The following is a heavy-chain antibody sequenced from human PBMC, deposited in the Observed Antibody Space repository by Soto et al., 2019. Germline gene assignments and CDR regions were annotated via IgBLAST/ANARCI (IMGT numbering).Heavy chain of an antibody. CDR1: GFTFSSYS. J-gene: IGHJ6*02. V-gene: IGHV3-48*02. D-gene: IGHD6-13*01. Sequence: GGSLILSCAASGFTFSSYSMNWVLQAPGKGLEWVSYISSSSSTIYYADSVKGRFTISRDNAKNSLYLQMNSLRDEDTAVYYCARSTSAGRYYYYGMDVWGQGTTVTVSS. CDR3: ARSTSAGRYYYYGMDV. CDR2: ISSSSSTI.